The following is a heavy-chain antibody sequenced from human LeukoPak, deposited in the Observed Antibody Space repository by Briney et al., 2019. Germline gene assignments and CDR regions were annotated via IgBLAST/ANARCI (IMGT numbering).Heavy chain of an antibody. D-gene: IGHD4-17*01. CDR1: GYTFTSYY. CDR2: INPSGGST. J-gene: IGHJ4*02. CDR3: ARDGTVTSLDD. Sequence: ASVKASCKASGYTFTSYYMHWVRQAPGQGLDWMGIINPSGGSTSYAQKFQGRVTMTRDTSTSTVYMELSSLRSEDTAVYYCARDGTVTSLDDWGQGTLVTVFS. V-gene: IGHV1-46*03.